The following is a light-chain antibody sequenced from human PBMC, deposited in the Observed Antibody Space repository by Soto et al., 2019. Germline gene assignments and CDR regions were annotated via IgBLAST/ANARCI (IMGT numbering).Light chain of an antibody. CDR1: NSNIGSNN. V-gene: IGLV1-44*01. CDR2: NNN. CDR3: ATWDDGLTGSWV. Sequence: QSVLTQPPSASGTPGQRVTISCSGSNSNIGSNNVNWYQQLPGTAPKLLIYNNNQRPSGVPDRFSASKSGTSASLAISGLQSEDEADYYCATWDDGLTGSWVFGGGTKVTVL. J-gene: IGLJ3*02.